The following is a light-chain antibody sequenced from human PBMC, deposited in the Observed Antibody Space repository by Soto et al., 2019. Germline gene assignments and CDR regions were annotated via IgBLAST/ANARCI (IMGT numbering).Light chain of an antibody. V-gene: IGKV3-20*01. CDR1: QSVTARY. CDR2: GAS. J-gene: IGKJ3*01. CDR3: QQYGSSPFT. Sequence: EIGLTQSPGTLSLSPGERATLSCKARQSVTARYLAWYQHRRGQAPTLLSYGASVSPAGTPDMFSGGWSGPDFTLCISRLEPEDFALYYCQQYGSSPFTFGQGTQVD.